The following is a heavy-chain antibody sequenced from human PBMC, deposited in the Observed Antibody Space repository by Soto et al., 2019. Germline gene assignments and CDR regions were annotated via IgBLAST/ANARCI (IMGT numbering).Heavy chain of an antibody. D-gene: IGHD2-15*01. CDR3: ARLVACSGGSCRFDP. J-gene: IGHJ5*02. Sequence: QLQLQESGPGLVTPSETLSLTCNVSGGSISSSSYYWAWIRQPPGNGLEWIGSINYSGTTYYIASVKRRVNISIATSKNQSSLRLNSVTAADTAVYYCARLVACSGGSCRFDPWGQGTLVTVSS. V-gene: IGHV4-39*01. CDR2: INYSGTT. CDR1: GGSISSSSYY.